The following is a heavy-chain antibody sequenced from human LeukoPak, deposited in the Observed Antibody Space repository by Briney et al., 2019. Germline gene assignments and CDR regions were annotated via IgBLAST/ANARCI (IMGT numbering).Heavy chain of an antibody. J-gene: IGHJ5*02. V-gene: IGHV3-48*03. CDR2: ISSSGSTI. CDR1: GFTFSSYE. CDR3: ARVTVQAGFDP. Sequence: GGSLRLSCAASGFTFSSYEMNWVRQAPGKGLEWVSYISSSGSTIYYADSVKGRFTISRDNAKNSLYLQMNSLRAEDTAVYYCARVTVQAGFDPWGQGTLVTVSS. D-gene: IGHD4-11*01.